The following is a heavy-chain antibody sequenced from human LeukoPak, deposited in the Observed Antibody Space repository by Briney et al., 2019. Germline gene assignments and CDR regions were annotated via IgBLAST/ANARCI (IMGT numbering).Heavy chain of an antibody. CDR1: GFTFSSYS. V-gene: IGHV3-21*01. CDR3: AREPVTVTTLGAFDI. CDR2: ISSSSSYI. Sequence: GGSLRLSCAASGFTFSSYSMNWVRQAPGKGLEWVSSISSSSSYIYYADSVKGRFTISRDNAKNSLYLQMNSLRAEDTAVYYCAREPVTVTTLGAFDIWGQGTMVTVSS. J-gene: IGHJ3*02. D-gene: IGHD4-11*01.